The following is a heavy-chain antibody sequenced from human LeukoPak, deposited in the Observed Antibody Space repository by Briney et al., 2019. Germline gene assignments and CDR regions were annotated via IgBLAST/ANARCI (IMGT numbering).Heavy chain of an antibody. J-gene: IGHJ2*01. CDR3: TTDFLGPHDYGAF. Sequence: GGSLRLSCAASGFTFSNAWMSWVRQAPRKGLEWVGRVKSKTDAGTTDYAAPVKGRFTISRDESKNTLYLQMNSLKTEDTAVYYCTTDFLGPHDYGAFWGRGTLVTVSS. CDR2: VKSKTDAGTT. CDR1: GFTFSNAW. V-gene: IGHV3-15*01. D-gene: IGHD4-17*01.